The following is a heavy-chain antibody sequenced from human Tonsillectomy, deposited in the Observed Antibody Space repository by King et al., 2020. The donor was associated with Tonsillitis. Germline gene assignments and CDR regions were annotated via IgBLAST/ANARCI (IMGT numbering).Heavy chain of an antibody. V-gene: IGHV1-2*02. CDR2: INPNSGGT. J-gene: IGHJ4*02. CDR1: GYTFTAYH. D-gene: IGHD3-9*01. CDR3: AREFYDVLGGPWVDDRLFYLDF. Sequence: QLVQSGAEVKKPGASVKVSCKASGYTFTAYHIFWVRQAPGEGLEWMGWINPNSGGTKYAQKFQGRVTMSRDKSITTAYMELSSLRSDDTAVYYCAREFYDVLGGPWVDDRLFYLDFWGQGTRVTVSS.